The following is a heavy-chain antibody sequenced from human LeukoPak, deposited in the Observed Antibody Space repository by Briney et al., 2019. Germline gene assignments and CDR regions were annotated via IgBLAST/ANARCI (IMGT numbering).Heavy chain of an antibody. CDR3: ARWGKNYDYVWGSYRYKGPFYFDY. CDR2: IYTSVST. CDR1: GCFISSGSYY. Sequence: SETLFLTCTVSGCFISSGSYYWNWIRQPAGKGLEWIVRIYTSVSTNYNPSLKSRVTMSVDTSKNQFSLKLSSVTAADTAVYYCARWGKNYDYVWGSYRYKGPFYFDYWGQGTLVTVSS. V-gene: IGHV4-61*02. J-gene: IGHJ4*02. D-gene: IGHD3-16*02.